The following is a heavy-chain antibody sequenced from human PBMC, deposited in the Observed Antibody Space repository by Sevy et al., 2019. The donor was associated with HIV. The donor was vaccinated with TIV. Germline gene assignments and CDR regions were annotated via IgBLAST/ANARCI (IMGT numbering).Heavy chain of an antibody. J-gene: IGHJ4*02. D-gene: IGHD4-17*01. V-gene: IGHV3-30*03. CDR2: ISYDESTK. CDR3: ARDPRLYGDNVEGFDS. CDR1: GFTLSTHV. Sequence: GGSLRLSCEVSGFTLSTHVMHWVRQAPGKGLDWVAAISYDESTKYYADSEKGRFTISRDNSKNSLFLQMKSLTPEDTAVYYCARDPRLYGDNVEGFDSWGQGTLVTV.